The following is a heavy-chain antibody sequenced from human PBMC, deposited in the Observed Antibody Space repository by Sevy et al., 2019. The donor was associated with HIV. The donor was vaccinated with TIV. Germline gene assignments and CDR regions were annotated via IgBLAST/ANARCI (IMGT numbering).Heavy chain of an antibody. CDR3: ARQEYSSSPFDP. J-gene: IGHJ5*02. CDR2: IYYTGTT. D-gene: IGHD6-13*01. V-gene: IGHV4-39*01. Sequence: SETLSLTCTVSGGSVRSSSYYWAWIRQPPGKGLECIGTIYYTGTTSYIPSLKSRLTISVDKSKNQLSLKLSSVTAADTETYYCARQEYSSSPFDPWGQGAMVTVSS. CDR1: GGSVRSSSYY.